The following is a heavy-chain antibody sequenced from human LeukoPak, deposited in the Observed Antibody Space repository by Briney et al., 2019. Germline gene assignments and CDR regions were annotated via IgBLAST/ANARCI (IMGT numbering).Heavy chain of an antibody. Sequence: SETLSLTCTASGGSISSYYWSWIRQPPGKGLEWIGYIYYSGSTNYNPSLKSRVTISVDTSKNQFSLKLSSVTAADTAVYYCARDSSSGLVNCWGQGTLVTVSS. CDR1: GGSISSYY. CDR3: ARDSSSGLVNC. J-gene: IGHJ4*02. V-gene: IGHV4-59*01. CDR2: IYYSGST. D-gene: IGHD1-26*01.